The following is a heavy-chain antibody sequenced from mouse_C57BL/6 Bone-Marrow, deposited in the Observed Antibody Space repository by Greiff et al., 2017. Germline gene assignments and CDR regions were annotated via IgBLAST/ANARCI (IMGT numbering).Heavy chain of an antibody. Sequence: QVQLQQPGAELVRPGSSVKLSCKASGYTFTSYWMHWVKQRPIQGLEWIGNIDPSDSETHYNQQFKDKATLTVDKSSSTAYMQLSSLTSEDSAVYDCARPHYYGSSPYAMDYWGQGTSVTVSS. V-gene: IGHV1-52*01. CDR3: ARPHYYGSSPYAMDY. D-gene: IGHD1-1*01. J-gene: IGHJ4*01. CDR1: GYTFTSYW. CDR2: IDPSDSET.